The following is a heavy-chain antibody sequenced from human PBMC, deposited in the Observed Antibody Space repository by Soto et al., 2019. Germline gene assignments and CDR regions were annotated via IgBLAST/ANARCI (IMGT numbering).Heavy chain of an antibody. Sequence: PGGFLRLSCTASGFTFGDYAMSWVRQAPGKGLEWVGFIRSKAYGGTTEYAASVKGRFTISRDDSKSIAYLQMNSLKTEDTAVYYCTREPITIFGVVTLYYYGMDVWGQGTTVTVSS. D-gene: IGHD3-3*01. V-gene: IGHV3-49*04. J-gene: IGHJ6*02. CDR2: IRSKAYGGTT. CDR3: TREPITIFGVVTLYYYGMDV. CDR1: GFTFGDYA.